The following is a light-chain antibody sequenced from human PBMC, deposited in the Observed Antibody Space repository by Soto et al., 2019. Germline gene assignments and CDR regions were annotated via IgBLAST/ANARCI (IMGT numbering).Light chain of an antibody. CDR2: DAS. Sequence: AVQLTQSPSSLSASVGDRVTITCRASQGISSALAWYHQKPGKAPKLLIFDASTLKGGVPSRFSGSGSGTDFILTLSSLQPEYFATYYCQQFHSYPWTFGQGTKVEI. CDR1: QGISSA. J-gene: IGKJ1*01. V-gene: IGKV1-13*02. CDR3: QQFHSYPWT.